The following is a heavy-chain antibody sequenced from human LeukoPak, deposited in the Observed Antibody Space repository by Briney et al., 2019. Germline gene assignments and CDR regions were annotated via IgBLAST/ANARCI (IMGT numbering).Heavy chain of an antibody. J-gene: IGHJ4*02. D-gene: IGHD5-12*01. CDR2: ISSSSSYI. CDR3: ARVGYSGYDLIY. CDR1: GFTFSSYS. V-gene: IGHV3-21*01. Sequence: GGSLRLSCAAPGFTFSSYSMNWVRQAPGKGLEWVSSISSSSSYIYYADSVKGRFTISRDNAKNSLYLQMNSLRAEDTAVYYCARVGYSGYDLIYWGQGTLVTVSS.